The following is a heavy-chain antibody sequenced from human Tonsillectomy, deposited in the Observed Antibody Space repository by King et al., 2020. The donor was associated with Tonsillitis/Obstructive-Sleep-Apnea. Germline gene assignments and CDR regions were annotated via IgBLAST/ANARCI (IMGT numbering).Heavy chain of an antibody. CDR3: ARLPDYYDSSVKAFDI. V-gene: IGHV4-59*08. CDR1: GGSISSYY. CDR2: IYYSGST. Sequence: LQLQESGPGLVKPSETLSLTCTVSGGSISSYYWSWIRQPPGKGLEWIGYIYYSGSTKYNPSLKSRVTISVDTSKNQFSLKLSSVTAADTAVYYCARLPDYYDSSVKAFDIWGQGTMVTVSS. D-gene: IGHD3-22*01. J-gene: IGHJ3*02.